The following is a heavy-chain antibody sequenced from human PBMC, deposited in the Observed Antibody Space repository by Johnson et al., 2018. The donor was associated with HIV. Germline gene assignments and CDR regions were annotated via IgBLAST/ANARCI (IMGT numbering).Heavy chain of an antibody. CDR2: LSYDGSNK. J-gene: IGHJ3*02. CDR3: ARERGYFGNPAFDI. D-gene: IGHD4-23*01. Sequence: QVQLVESGGDVVQPGRSLRLSCTASGFTFSSYALHWVRQAPGKGLEWVAVLSYDGSNKFYADSVKGRFTISRDNSKNTLYLQMNSLGTEDTAMYYCARERGYFGNPAFDIWGQGTMVTVSS. V-gene: IGHV3-30-3*01. CDR1: GFTFSSYA.